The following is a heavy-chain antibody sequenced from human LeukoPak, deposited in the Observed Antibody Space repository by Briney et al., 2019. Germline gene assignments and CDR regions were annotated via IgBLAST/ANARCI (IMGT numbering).Heavy chain of an antibody. Sequence: SETLSLTCTVSGGSISSSSYYWGWIRQPPGKGLEWIGSIYYSGSTYYNPSLKSRVTISVDTSKNQFSLKLSSVTAADTAVYYCARALMRYYDFWSGYYPNWFDPWGQGTLVTVSS. D-gene: IGHD3-3*01. CDR2: IYYSGST. CDR3: ARALMRYYDFWSGYYPNWFDP. J-gene: IGHJ5*02. V-gene: IGHV4-39*07. CDR1: GGSISSSSYY.